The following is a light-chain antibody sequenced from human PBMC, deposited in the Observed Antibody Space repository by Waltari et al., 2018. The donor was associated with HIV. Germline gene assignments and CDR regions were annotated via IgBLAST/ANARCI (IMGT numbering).Light chain of an antibody. CDR2: LGS. Sequence: DIVMTQSPLSLSVTPGEPASISCRASPSLLHSNGYNYLDWYLQKPGQSPQVLIYLGSNRASGVPDRFSGSGSGTDFILKISRVEAEDVGVYYCMQALQTPSITFGQGTRLEIK. CDR1: PSLLHSNGYNY. J-gene: IGKJ5*01. CDR3: MQALQTPSIT. V-gene: IGKV2-28*01.